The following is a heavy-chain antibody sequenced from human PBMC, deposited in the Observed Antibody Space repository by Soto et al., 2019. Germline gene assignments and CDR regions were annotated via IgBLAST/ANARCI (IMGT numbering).Heavy chain of an antibody. CDR3: GISRPDSRYLHYGMGV. V-gene: IGHV1-69*02. J-gene: IGHJ6*02. CDR2: IIPILGIT. Sequence: VQLVQSGAEVKKPGSSVKVSCKASGDTFSSNTISWVRQVPGHGLEWMGRIIPILGITNYAQNFQGRITNIGEQTPTTAPMEPSRLRSEDTAMYYCGISRPDSRYLHYGMGVWGQGNKVNGSS. CDR1: GDTFSSNT. D-gene: IGHD3-22*01.